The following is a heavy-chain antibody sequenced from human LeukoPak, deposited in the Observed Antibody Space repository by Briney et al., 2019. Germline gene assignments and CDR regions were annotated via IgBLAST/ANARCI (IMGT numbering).Heavy chain of an antibody. Sequence: PWGSLRLSCAASGFTFSSYGMHWVRQAPGKGLEWVAVISYDGSNKYYADSVKGRFTISRDNSKNTLYLQMNSLRAEDTAVYYCAKTNGNSDCDTNLFYRWGQGRLATVSS. CDR3: AKTNGNSDCDTNLFYR. J-gene: IGHJ5*02. CDR2: ISYDGSNK. V-gene: IGHV3-30*18. CDR1: GFTFSSYG. D-gene: IGHD2-21*02.